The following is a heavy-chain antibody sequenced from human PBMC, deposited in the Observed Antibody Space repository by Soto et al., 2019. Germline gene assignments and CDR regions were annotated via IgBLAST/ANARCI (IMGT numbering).Heavy chain of an antibody. CDR2: IYYSGST. J-gene: IGHJ4*02. CDR3: ARHHDS. Sequence: SETLSLTCTVSGDSLSGYYWSWIRQTPGKGLEWIGYIYYSGSTNYNPSLKSRVTISVDTSKNQFSLKLSSVTAADTAVYYCARHHDSWGQGTLVTVSS. CDR1: GDSLSGYY. V-gene: IGHV4-59*08.